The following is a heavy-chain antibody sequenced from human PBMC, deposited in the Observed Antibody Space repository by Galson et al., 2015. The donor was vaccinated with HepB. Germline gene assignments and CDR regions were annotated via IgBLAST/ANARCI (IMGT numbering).Heavy chain of an antibody. Sequence: QSGAEVKKPGESLKISCKGSGYSFTSYWICWVRQMPGKGLEWMGIIYPGDSGTRYSPSFQGHVTISADKSISTAYLQWSSLKASDTAMYYRARLGQHDYGGNVGDWDIWGQGTMVTVSS. CDR2: IYPGDSGT. CDR1: GYSFTSYW. CDR3: ARLGQHDYGGNVGDWDI. J-gene: IGHJ3*02. V-gene: IGHV5-51*01. D-gene: IGHD4-23*01.